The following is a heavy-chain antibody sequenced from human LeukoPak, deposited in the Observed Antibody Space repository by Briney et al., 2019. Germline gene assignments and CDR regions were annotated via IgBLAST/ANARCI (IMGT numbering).Heavy chain of an antibody. CDR2: ISGSSSNT. Sequence: GESLRLSCAASGFTFSDYYMSWIRQAPGKGLEWVSYISGSSSNTNYADSVKGRFTISRDNAKNSLYLQMNSLRAEDTAVYYCATHHGYSGYGYGHWGQGTLVTVSS. CDR3: ATHHGYSGYGYGH. V-gene: IGHV3-11*06. J-gene: IGHJ4*02. CDR1: GFTFSDYY. D-gene: IGHD5-12*01.